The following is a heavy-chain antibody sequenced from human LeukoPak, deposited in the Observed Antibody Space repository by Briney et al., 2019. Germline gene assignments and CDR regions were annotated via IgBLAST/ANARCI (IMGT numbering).Heavy chain of an antibody. CDR1: GGSISSGSYY. CDR2: IYTSGST. J-gene: IGHJ4*02. Sequence: SETLSLTCTVSGGSISSGSYYWSWIRQPAGKGLEWIGRIYTSGSTNYNPSLKSRVTISVDTSKNQFSLKLSSVTAADTAVYYCVVDTAMGYDYWGQGTLVTVSS. V-gene: IGHV4-61*02. D-gene: IGHD5-18*01. CDR3: VVDTAMGYDY.